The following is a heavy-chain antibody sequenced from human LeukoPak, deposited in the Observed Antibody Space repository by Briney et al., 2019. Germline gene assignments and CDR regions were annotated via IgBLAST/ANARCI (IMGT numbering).Heavy chain of an antibody. J-gene: IGHJ4*02. CDR3: ARSRLYYYDSSGYSRTFDY. V-gene: IGHV1-2*02. CDR1: GYTFTGYY. D-gene: IGHD3-22*01. Sequence: ASVKVSCKASGYTFTGYYMHWVRQAPRQGLEWMGWINPNSGGTNYAQKFQGRATMTRDTSISTAYMELSRLRSDDTAVYYCARSRLYYYDSSGYSRTFDYWGQGTLVTVSS. CDR2: INPNSGGT.